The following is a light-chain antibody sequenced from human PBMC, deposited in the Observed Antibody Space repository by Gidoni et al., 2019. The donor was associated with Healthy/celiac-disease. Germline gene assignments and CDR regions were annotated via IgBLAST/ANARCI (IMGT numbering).Light chain of an antibody. J-gene: IGKJ1*01. V-gene: IGKV3-15*01. CDR1: QSVSSN. CDR3: QQYNNWPPFT. CDR2: GAS. Sequence: EIVMTQSPATLSVSPRERATLSCRARQSVSSNLAWYQQKPGQAPRLLIYGASTRATGIPARFSGSGSGTEFTLTISSLQSEDLAVYYCQQYNNWPPFTFGEGTKVEIK.